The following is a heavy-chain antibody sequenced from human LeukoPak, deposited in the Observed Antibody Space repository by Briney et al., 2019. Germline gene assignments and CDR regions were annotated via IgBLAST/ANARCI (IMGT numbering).Heavy chain of an antibody. Sequence: SETLSLTCTVSGGSISSYYWNWIRQPAGKGLEWIGRIYTSGSTNYNPSLKSRVTMSVDTSKNQFSLKLSSVTAADTAVYYCAKPPFGGTVTTPQPTDSWGQGTLVTVSS. CDR1: GGSISSYY. CDR3: AKPPFGGTVTTPQPTDS. D-gene: IGHD4-17*01. CDR2: IYTSGST. J-gene: IGHJ4*02. V-gene: IGHV4-4*07.